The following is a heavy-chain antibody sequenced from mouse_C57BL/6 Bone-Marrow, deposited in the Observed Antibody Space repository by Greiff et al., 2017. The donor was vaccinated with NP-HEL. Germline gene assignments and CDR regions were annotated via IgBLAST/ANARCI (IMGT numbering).Heavy chain of an antibody. CDR3: ARSRGLRRGYYAMDY. J-gene: IGHJ4*01. Sequence: EVQGVESGPELVKPGASVKISCKASGYSFTDYNMNWVKQSNGKSLEWIGVINPNYGTTSYNQKFKGKATLTVDQSSSTAYMQLNSLTSEDSAVYYCARSRGLRRGYYAMDYWGQGTSVTVSS. D-gene: IGHD2-4*01. CDR2: INPNYGTT. CDR1: GYSFTDYN. V-gene: IGHV1-39*01.